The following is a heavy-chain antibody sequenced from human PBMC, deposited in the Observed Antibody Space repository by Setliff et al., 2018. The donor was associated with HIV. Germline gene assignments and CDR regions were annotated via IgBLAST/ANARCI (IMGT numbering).Heavy chain of an antibody. V-gene: IGHV1-3*01. Sequence: ASVKVSCKASGYTFTSYAMHWVRQAPGQRLEWMGWINAGNGNTKYSQKFQGRVTITTDESTSTAYMELSSLRSEDTAVYYCARDSSLVDTAMVTTLDAFDIWGQGTMVTVSS. CDR1: GYTFTSYA. J-gene: IGHJ3*02. CDR2: INAGNGNT. D-gene: IGHD5-18*01. CDR3: ARDSSLVDTAMVTTLDAFDI.